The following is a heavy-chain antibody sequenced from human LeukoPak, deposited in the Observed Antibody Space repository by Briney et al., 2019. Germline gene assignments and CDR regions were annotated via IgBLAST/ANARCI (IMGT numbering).Heavy chain of an antibody. CDR1: GFTFRSYG. D-gene: IGHD3-10*01. J-gene: IGHJ4*02. V-gene: IGHV3-30*18. Sequence: GVSLTLSCAASGFTFRSYGMLWVRQAPGKGLEWVALITYDDFYKYYGDSVKGRFTISRDNSKNTLYLQMNSLRPEDTAVYYCAKDRISRVRCSDIDNWGQGTLVTVSS. CDR3: AKDRISRVRCSDIDN. CDR2: ITYDDFYK.